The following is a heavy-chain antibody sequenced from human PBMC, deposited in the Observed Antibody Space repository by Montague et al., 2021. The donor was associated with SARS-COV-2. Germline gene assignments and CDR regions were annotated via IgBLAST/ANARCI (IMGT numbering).Heavy chain of an antibody. CDR1: GFTFSSYS. CDR2: ISSSSNYI. Sequence: SLRLSCAASGFTFSSYSMNWVRQAPGKGLEWVSSISSSSNYIYYXXSLKGRFTISRDNAKNSLYLQMNSLRAEDTAVYYCARDDYVWGSYRYSQYNWFDPWGQGTLVTVSS. V-gene: IGHV3-21*01. J-gene: IGHJ5*02. CDR3: ARDDYVWGSYRYSQYNWFDP. D-gene: IGHD3-16*02.